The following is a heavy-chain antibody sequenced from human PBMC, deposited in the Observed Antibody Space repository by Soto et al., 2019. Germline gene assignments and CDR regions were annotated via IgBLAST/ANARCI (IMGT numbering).Heavy chain of an antibody. D-gene: IGHD2-21*01. J-gene: IGHJ4*02. CDR3: ARGAFGGCYYANFYH. CDR2: FIPVLGTA. CDR1: GGNFNSHA. Sequence: QVQLVQSGAEVKKPGSSVKVSCKASGGNFNSHAINWVRQAPGQGLEWMGGFIPVLGTANYAQKFQGRVTITADISKTTAYMELTSLISEDTAVYYCARGAFGGCYYANFYHWGQGTLVTVSS. V-gene: IGHV1-69*06.